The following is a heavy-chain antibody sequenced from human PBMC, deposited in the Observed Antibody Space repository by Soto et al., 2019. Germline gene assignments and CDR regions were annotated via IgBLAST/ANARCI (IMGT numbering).Heavy chain of an antibody. Sequence: SETLSLTCAVYGGSFSGYYWSWIRQPPGKGLEWIGEINHSGSTNYNPSLKSRVTISVDTSKNQFSLKLSSVTAADTAVYYCARGPGCGSGSYYNAAYYYYYGMDVWGQGTTVT. CDR1: GGSFSGYY. CDR2: INHSGST. V-gene: IGHV4-34*01. D-gene: IGHD3-10*01. CDR3: ARGPGCGSGSYYNAAYYYYYGMDV. J-gene: IGHJ6*02.